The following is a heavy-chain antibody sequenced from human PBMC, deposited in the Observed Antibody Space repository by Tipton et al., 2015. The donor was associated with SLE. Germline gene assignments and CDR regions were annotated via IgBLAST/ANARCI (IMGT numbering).Heavy chain of an antibody. D-gene: IGHD1-1*01. J-gene: IGHJ4*02. CDR3: ASGVEGGGFDY. V-gene: IGHV4-38-2*02. CDR2: IYHSGST. CDR1: GYSISSGYY. Sequence: TLSLTCTVSGYSISSGYYWGWIRQPPGKGLEWIGSIYHSGSTYYNPSLKSGVTISVDTSKNQFSLKLSSVTAADTAVYYCASGVEGGGFDYWGQGTLVTVSS.